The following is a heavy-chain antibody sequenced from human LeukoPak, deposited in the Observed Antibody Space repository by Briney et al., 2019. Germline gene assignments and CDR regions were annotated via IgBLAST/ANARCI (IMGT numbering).Heavy chain of an antibody. V-gene: IGHV4-39*01. D-gene: IGHD1-26*01. CDR2: IYYSGIT. CDR3: ASWGATHHYFDS. J-gene: IGHJ4*02. Sequence: MASETLSLTCTVSGGSISSNSYYWGWIRQPPGKGLDWIGSIYYSGITYYNPSLKSRVTISVDTSKNQFSLKLSSVTAADTAVYYCASWGATHHYFDSWGRGTLVTVSS. CDR1: GGSISSNSYY.